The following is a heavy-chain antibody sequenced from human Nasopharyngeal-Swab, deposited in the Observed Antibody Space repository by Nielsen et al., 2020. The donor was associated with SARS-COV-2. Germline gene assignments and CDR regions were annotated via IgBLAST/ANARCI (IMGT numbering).Heavy chain of an antibody. Sequence: GGSLRLSCAASRFTFSDSAIHWVRQAAGKGLEWVGRIRSKGNTYATAYAASVKGRFIIFRDDPTNTAYLQMNSLKTEDTAVYYCTRCGGGCYSGRDYWGQGTLVTVSS. V-gene: IGHV3-73*01. CDR1: RFTFSDSA. CDR2: IRSKGNTYAT. J-gene: IGHJ4*02. D-gene: IGHD2-15*01. CDR3: TRCGGGCYSGRDY.